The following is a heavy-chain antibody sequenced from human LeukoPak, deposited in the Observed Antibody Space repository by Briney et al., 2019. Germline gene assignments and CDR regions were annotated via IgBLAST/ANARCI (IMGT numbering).Heavy chain of an antibody. V-gene: IGHV6-1*01. CDR3: ARDKGGSGYDHLDS. CDR1: VDSVSTNSAA. CDR2: TYYKSKGYN. Sequence: SHTLSLTFACSVDSVSTNSAAWNWIRQSPSRGLEWVGRTYYKSKGYNDYAVSLKSRITINPDTSKNQFSLQLNSVTPEGTAVYYSARDKGGSGYDHLDSWGQGTLVTVSS. D-gene: IGHD5-12*01. J-gene: IGHJ4*02.